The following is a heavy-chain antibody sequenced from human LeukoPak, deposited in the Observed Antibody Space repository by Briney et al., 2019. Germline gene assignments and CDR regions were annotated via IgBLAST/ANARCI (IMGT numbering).Heavy chain of an antibody. CDR1: GFTFSNYA. Sequence: GASLRLSCAASGFTFSNYAMSWVRQAPGKGLEWVSAITGSGGNTYYADSVKGRFTISRDNSKNTVFLQMDSLRAEDTAVYYCAKWGDYDVLTGYYVSDYWGQGTLVTVSS. CDR2: ITGSGGNT. V-gene: IGHV3-23*01. CDR3: AKWGDYDVLTGYYVSDY. D-gene: IGHD3-9*01. J-gene: IGHJ4*02.